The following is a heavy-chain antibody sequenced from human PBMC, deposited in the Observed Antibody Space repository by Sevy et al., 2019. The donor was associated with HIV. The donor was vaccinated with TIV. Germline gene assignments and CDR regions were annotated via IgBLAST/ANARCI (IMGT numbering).Heavy chain of an antibody. V-gene: IGHV3-7*01. J-gene: IGHJ4*02. CDR1: GFTFSKYW. CDR2: IKQDAGQK. CDR3: ARDDGNYYFHY. Sequence: GGSLRLSCAASGFTFSKYWMGWVRQAPGEGLEWVANIKQDAGQKYYVDSVKGRFTISRDNAKNSLYLQMNSLRADDTAVYFCARDDGNYYFHYWGQGTLVTVSS. D-gene: IGHD1-7*01.